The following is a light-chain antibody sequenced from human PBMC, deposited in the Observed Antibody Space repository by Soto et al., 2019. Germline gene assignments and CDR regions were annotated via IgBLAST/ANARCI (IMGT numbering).Light chain of an antibody. Sequence: IGWTQSQGKMSLSPGERATLSCRASQSVGSTYLAWYQQNPGQAPRLLIFDASNRATGIPARFSGSGSGTDFILTISSLEPEDFAVYYCQQHSNWPLPFGGGSNV. V-gene: IGKV3-11*01. CDR2: DAS. CDR1: QSVGSTY. J-gene: IGKJ4*01. CDR3: QQHSNWPLP.